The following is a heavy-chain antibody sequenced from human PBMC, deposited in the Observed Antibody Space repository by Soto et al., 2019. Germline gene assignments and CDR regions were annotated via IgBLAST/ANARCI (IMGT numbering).Heavy chain of an antibody. J-gene: IGHJ6*01. V-gene: IGHV1-46*01. D-gene: IGHD2-2*01. Sequence: ASVTVSCQASGYTFTSYYMHWVRQAPGQWLEWMGIINPSGGSTSYAQKFQGRVTMTRDTSTSTVYMELSSLRSEDTSVYYCARDARGYCSSTTCLYSYYGSDVWWQWTTGTV. CDR2: INPSGGST. CDR1: GYTFTSYY. CDR3: ARDARGYCSSTTCLYSYYGSDV.